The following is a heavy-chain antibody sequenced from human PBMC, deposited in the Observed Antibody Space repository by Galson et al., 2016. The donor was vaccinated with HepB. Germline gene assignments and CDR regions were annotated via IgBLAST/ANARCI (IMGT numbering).Heavy chain of an antibody. CDR1: GFTFSSHW. V-gene: IGHV3-33*06. Sequence: SLSLSCAASGFTFSSHWMHWVRQAPGKGLEWVAVIWPDASNEKHGDAVKGRFTISRDNSKNTLYLQMNSLRVEDTAVYYCAKEGHYEGHFYMDVWGEGTTVTVSS. CDR3: AKEGHYEGHFYMDV. D-gene: IGHD4-17*01. J-gene: IGHJ6*03. CDR2: IWPDASNE.